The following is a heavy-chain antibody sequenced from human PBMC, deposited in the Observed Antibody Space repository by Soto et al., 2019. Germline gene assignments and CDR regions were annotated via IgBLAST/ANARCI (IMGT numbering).Heavy chain of an antibody. CDR3: AKHKTLVVVVAAPLVN. CDR1: GFTFSSYG. CDR2: ISYDGSNK. Sequence: QVQLVESGGGVVQPGRSLRLSCAASGFTFSSYGMHWVRQAPGKGLEWVAVISYDGSNKYYADSVKGRFTISRDNSKNALYLQMHSLRAADTAVYYCAKHKTLVVVVAAPLVNWGQGTLVTVSS. V-gene: IGHV3-30*18. J-gene: IGHJ4*02. D-gene: IGHD2-15*01.